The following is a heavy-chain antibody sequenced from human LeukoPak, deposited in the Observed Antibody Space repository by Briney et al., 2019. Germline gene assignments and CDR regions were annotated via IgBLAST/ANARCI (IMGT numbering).Heavy chain of an antibody. V-gene: IGHV3-23*01. CDR1: GFTLNTYA. CDR2: ISVSGSST. CDR3: AKNHDSNACHTDDAFDI. Sequence: PGGSLRLSCAASGFTLNTYAMNWVRQAPGKGLEWVSVISVSGSSTYYADSVKGRFTISRDHSKNTLYLQMNSLRAEDTAVYYCAKNHDSNACHTDDAFDIWGQGTMVTVSS. D-gene: IGHD3-16*01. J-gene: IGHJ3*02.